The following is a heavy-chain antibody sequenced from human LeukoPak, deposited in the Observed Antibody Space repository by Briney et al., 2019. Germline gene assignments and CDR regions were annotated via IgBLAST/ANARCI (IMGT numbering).Heavy chain of an antibody. Sequence: GGSLRLSCAASGFTFSSSWMHWVRQPPGKGLVWVSRINSDGSDTNYADSVKGRFTISRDNAKNTLYLQMNSLRDEDTAVYYGARDLPRAGYWGQGTLVTVSS. CDR3: ARDLPRAGY. CDR2: INSDGSDT. D-gene: IGHD3-10*01. J-gene: IGHJ4*02. V-gene: IGHV3-74*01. CDR1: GFTFSSSW.